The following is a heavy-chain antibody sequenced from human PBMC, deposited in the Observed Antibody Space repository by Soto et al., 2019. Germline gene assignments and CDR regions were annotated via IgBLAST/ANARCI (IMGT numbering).Heavy chain of an antibody. J-gene: IGHJ5*02. V-gene: IGHV1-18*01. D-gene: IGHD2-2*01. Sequence: QVQLVQSGGEVKRPGASVKVSCKTSGYTFSNYGITWVRQAPGQPLEWLGWISLYSDGTNYAQKFQGRVSMTTDTSTTTAYMELRSLRSDATAVYYCPRVVPGAEAWFGPWGQGTLVTVSS. CDR1: GYTFSNYG. CDR2: ISLYSDGT. CDR3: PRVVPGAEAWFGP.